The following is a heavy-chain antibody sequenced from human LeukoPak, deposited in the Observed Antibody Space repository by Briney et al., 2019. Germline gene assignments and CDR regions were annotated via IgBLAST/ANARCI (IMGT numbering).Heavy chain of an antibody. D-gene: IGHD3-16*02. CDR2: IYYSGST. CDR1: GGSISSYY. Sequence: SETLSLTCTVSGGSISSYYWSWIRQPPGKGLEWIGYIYYSGSTNYNPSLKSRVTISVDTSKNQFSLKLSSVTAADTAVYYCARLSRQSWFDPWGQGTLVTVS. CDR3: ARLSRQSWFDP. J-gene: IGHJ5*02. V-gene: IGHV4-59*08.